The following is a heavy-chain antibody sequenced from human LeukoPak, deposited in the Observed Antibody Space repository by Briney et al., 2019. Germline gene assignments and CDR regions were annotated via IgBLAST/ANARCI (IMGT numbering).Heavy chain of an antibody. Sequence: AGGSLRLSCAASGFIFRNYAMHWVRQAPGKGLEWVAAISYDGSIKDYADSVKGRFTISRDNAKNSLYLQMNSLRAEDTAVYYCARPRYYDSSGYYFDIWGQGTMVTVSS. CDR1: GFIFRNYA. CDR2: ISYDGSIK. J-gene: IGHJ3*02. CDR3: ARPRYYDSSGYYFDI. V-gene: IGHV3-30-3*01. D-gene: IGHD3-22*01.